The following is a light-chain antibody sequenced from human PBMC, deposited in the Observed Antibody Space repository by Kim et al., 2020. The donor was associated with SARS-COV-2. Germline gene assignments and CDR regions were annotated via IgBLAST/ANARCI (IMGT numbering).Light chain of an antibody. J-gene: IGKJ4*01. CDR3: HQYNDWPLT. Sequence: EIVMTQSPATLSVSPGERATLSCRASQSVNNNLAWYQLKPGPAPSLVIYGASARATGIPARISGSGSGTEFTLTISSLQSEDFGAYYCHQYNDWPLTFGGGTKVDIK. CDR2: GAS. V-gene: IGKV3-15*01. CDR1: QSVNNN.